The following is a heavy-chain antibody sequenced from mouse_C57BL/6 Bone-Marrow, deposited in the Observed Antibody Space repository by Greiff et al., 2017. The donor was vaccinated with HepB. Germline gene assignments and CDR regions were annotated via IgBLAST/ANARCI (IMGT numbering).Heavy chain of an antibody. D-gene: IGHD1-1*01. CDR2: ISYDGSN. V-gene: IGHV3-6*01. CDR1: GYSITSGYY. J-gene: IGHJ1*03. Sequence: DVHLVESGPGLVKPSQSLSLTCSVTGYSITSGYYWNWIRQFPGNKLEWMGYISYDGSNNYNPSLKNRISITRDTSKNQFFLKLNSVTTEDTATYYCARDLRSWYFDVWGTGTTVTVSS. CDR3: ARDLRSWYFDV.